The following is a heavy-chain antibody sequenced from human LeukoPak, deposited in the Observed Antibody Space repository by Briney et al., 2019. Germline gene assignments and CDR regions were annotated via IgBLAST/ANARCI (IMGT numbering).Heavy chain of an antibody. CDR3: AKRSSTSSGYFDL. J-gene: IGHJ4*02. D-gene: IGHD3-22*01. CDR2: ISGSGSGGST. V-gene: IGHV3-23*01. Sequence: GGSLRLSCAASGFTFSSSAMSWVRQAPGKGLEWVSSISGSGSGGSTYYADSVKGRFTISRDNSKNTMYLQMNSLRAEDTAIYYCAKRSSTSSGYFDLWGWGTLVTVSS. CDR1: GFTFSSSA.